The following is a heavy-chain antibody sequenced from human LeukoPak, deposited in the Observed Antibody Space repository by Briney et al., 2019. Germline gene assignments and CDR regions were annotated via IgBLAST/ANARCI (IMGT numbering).Heavy chain of an antibody. CDR1: GASSSGYF. D-gene: IGHD3-3*01. CDR2: INHSGST. Sequence: SETLSLTCAVYGASSSGYFWNWVRQPPGKGLEWIGEINHSGSTNYNPSLKSRVTISVDTSKNQFSLKLSSVTAADTAVYYCARAQAFSDFWGQGTLVTVSS. J-gene: IGHJ4*02. V-gene: IGHV4-34*01. CDR3: ARAQAFSDF.